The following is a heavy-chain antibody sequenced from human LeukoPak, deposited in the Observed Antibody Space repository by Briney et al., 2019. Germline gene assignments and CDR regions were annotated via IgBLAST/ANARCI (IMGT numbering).Heavy chain of an antibody. J-gene: IGHJ4*02. CDR2: ISGSGDST. Sequence: PGGSLRLSCAASGFTFSSYGMSWVRQAPGKGLEWVSAISGSGDSTYYADSVKGRFTISRDNSKNTLYLQMNSLRAEDTAVYYCAKDPRRAHYYDSSGFLPNDYWGQGTLVTVSS. D-gene: IGHD3-22*01. V-gene: IGHV3-23*01. CDR3: AKDPRRAHYYDSSGFLPNDY. CDR1: GFTFSSYG.